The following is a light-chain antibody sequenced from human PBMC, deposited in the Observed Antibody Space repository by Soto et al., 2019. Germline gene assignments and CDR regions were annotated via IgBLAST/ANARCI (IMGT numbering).Light chain of an antibody. CDR2: EVY. CDR1: SSDIGGYNY. Sequence: QSALTQPHSASGSPGQSVTISCSGTSSDIGGYNYVSWYQQHPGKAPKLMIFEVYRRPSGVPYRFFGSKSGNTASLTVSGLQAEDEAQYYCSSFAGSNIVIFGGGTKLTVL. CDR3: SSFAGSNIVI. V-gene: IGLV2-8*01. J-gene: IGLJ2*01.